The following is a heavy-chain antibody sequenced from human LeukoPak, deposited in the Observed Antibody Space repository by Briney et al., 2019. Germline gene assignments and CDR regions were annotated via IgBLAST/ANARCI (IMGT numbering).Heavy chain of an antibody. CDR1: GFTFSSYG. CDR2: ISYDGSNK. Sequence: GGSLRLSCAASGFTFSSYGMHWVRQAPGKGLEWVAVISYDGSNKYYADSVKGRFTISRDNSKNTLYLQMNSLRAEDTAVYYCAKVLKSDSYGFMPFDYWGQGTLVTVSS. V-gene: IGHV3-30*18. CDR3: AKVLKSDSYGFMPFDY. J-gene: IGHJ4*02. D-gene: IGHD5-18*01.